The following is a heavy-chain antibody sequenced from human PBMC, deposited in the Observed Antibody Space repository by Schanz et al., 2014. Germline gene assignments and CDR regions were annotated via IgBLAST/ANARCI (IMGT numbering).Heavy chain of an antibody. CDR2: IWYDGNNK. CDR3: AKDPHKDYGGKPQTFDI. V-gene: IGHV3-33*06. CDR1: GFTFSSYG. Sequence: QVQLVESGGGVVQPGRSLRLSCAASGFTFSSYGMHWVRQAPGKGLEWVAVIWYDGNNKFYADSVKGRFIISRDNSKNILYLQMNSLRAEDTALYYCAKDPHKDYGGKPQTFDIWGQGTMVTVSS. D-gene: IGHD4-17*01. J-gene: IGHJ3*02.